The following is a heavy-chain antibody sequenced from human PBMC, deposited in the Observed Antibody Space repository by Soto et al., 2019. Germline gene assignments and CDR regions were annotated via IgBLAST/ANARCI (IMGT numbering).Heavy chain of an antibody. CDR3: ARGVGGLDY. V-gene: IGHV3-53*01. CDR1: ALIVGANL. CDR2: ISRDGTK. Sequence: GGSMRPPSPPPALIVGANLITRVRQAPGKGLEWVSVISRDGTKYYPDSVKGRFTISRDNSKNKLFLDMNSLRVGDTAVYYFARGVGGLDYWGQGTVVTVSS. D-gene: IGHD1-26*01. J-gene: IGHJ4*02.